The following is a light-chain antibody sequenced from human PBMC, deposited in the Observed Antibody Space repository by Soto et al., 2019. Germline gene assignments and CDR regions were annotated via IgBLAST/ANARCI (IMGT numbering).Light chain of an antibody. V-gene: IGKV4-1*01. CDR2: WAS. CDR1: QSVLYSSNDKNY. Sequence: DIVMTQSPDSLAVSLGERTTINCKSSQSVLYSSNDKNYLAWYQQRPGQPPKVLIYWASTRESGVPDRFSGSGSGTDFTLTISSLQAEDVAVYYCQQYYETPRTFGKGTKVEIK. CDR3: QQYYETPRT. J-gene: IGKJ1*01.